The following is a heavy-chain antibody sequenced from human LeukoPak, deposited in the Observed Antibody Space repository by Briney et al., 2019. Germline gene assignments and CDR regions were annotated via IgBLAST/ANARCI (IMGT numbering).Heavy chain of an antibody. J-gene: IGHJ6*03. CDR1: GGSISSYY. Sequence: PSETLSLTCIVSGGSISSYYWSWIRHPPGKGLEWSGYIYYSGSTNYIPSLKSRVTISVDTSKNQFSLKLSSVTAADTAVYYCAGVSSSSGRYYYYYMDVWGKGTTVTVSS. CDR3: AGVSSSSGRYYYYYMDV. V-gene: IGHV4-59*12. D-gene: IGHD6-6*01. CDR2: IYYSGST.